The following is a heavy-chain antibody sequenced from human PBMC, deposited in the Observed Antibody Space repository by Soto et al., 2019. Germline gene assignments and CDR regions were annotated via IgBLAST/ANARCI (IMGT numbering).Heavy chain of an antibody. CDR2: ISYDGRNK. CDR1: GFTFSSYA. CDR3: VRGDREDIAVVVGARSGEYGVDV. V-gene: IGHV3-30*04. J-gene: IGHJ6*02. D-gene: IGHD2-15*01. Sequence: QVQLVESGGGVVQPGRTLRLSCAASGFTFSSYAMHWFRQAPGKGLECVAVISYDGRNKFYRDSVKGRFTISRDNSKKTVFLQINTLRYEDTAVYYCVRGDREDIAVVVGARSGEYGVDVWGQGTTVTVSS.